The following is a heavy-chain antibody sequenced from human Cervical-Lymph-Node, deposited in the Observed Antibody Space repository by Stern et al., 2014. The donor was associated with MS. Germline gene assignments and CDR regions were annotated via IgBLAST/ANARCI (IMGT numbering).Heavy chain of an antibody. J-gene: IGHJ4*02. D-gene: IGHD6-6*01. Sequence: QLVQSGGGVVQPGRSLRLSCAASGFTFSSYGMHWVRQTPGKGLEWVAVIWYDGSNKYYADSVKGRFTIFRDNSENKLDLQMNSLRAEDTAVYYCARGDSSSPLEYWGQGTLVTVSS. CDR3: ARGDSSSPLEY. CDR1: GFTFSSYG. V-gene: IGHV3-33*01. CDR2: IWYDGSNK.